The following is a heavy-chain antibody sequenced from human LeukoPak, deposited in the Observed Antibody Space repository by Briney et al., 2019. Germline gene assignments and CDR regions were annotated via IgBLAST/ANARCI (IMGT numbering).Heavy chain of an antibody. V-gene: IGHV3-66*01. D-gene: IGHD3-10*01. Sequence: GGSLRLSCAASGFTFSSYWMHWVRQAPGKGLVWVSLIYSAGSTYYADSVRGRFTISSDNSKNTLYLQMNILRTEDTAVYYCAKEGTPHVSTWYDLWGQGTQVIVSS. CDR1: GFTFSSYW. CDR3: AKEGTPHVSTWYDL. J-gene: IGHJ5*02. CDR2: IYSAGST.